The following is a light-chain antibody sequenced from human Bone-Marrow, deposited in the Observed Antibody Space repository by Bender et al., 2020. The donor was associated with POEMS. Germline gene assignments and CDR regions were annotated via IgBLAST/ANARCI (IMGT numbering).Light chain of an antibody. CDR3: QSYDNSLSAWV. CDR1: DSNIGNNY. CDR2: AND. J-gene: IGLJ3*02. Sequence: QSVLTQPPSASGTPGQRVTISCSGSDSNIGNNYVYWYQQVPGTAPKLLIFANDNRPSGVPDRFSGSKSDTSASLAITGLQAEDEADYYCQSYDNSLSAWVFGGGTKLTVL. V-gene: IGLV1-47*02.